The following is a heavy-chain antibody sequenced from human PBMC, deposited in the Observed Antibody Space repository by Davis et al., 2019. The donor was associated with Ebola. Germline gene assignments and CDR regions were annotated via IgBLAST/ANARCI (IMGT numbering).Heavy chain of an antibody. Sequence: PGGSLRLSCTASGFTVSSSYMTLVRQAPEKGLEWVSVLYSGGSTKYTDSVKGRFTISRDDSKNTLYLQMNSLRAEETAVYYCARDSNYRFDFWGQGTLVTVSS. CDR3: ARDSNYRFDF. CDR2: LYSGGST. V-gene: IGHV3-53*01. D-gene: IGHD4-11*01. CDR1: GFTVSSSY. J-gene: IGHJ4*02.